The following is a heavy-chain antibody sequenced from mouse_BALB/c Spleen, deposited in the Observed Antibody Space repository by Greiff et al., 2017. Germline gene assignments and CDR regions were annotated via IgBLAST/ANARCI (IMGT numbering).Heavy chain of an antibody. CDR2: ISTYYGDA. Sequence: QVQLKESGAELVRPGVSVKISCKGSGYTFTDYAMHWVKQSHAKSLEWIGVISTYYGDASYNQKFKGKATMTVDKSSSTAYMELARLTSEDSAIYYCARSFITTVPRYFDVWGAGTTVTVSS. D-gene: IGHD1-1*01. CDR1: GYTFTDYA. J-gene: IGHJ1*01. V-gene: IGHV1S137*01. CDR3: ARSFITTVPRYFDV.